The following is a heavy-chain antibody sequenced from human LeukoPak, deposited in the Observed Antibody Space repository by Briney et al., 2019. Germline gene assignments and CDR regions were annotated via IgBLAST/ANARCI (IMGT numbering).Heavy chain of an antibody. CDR3: ARGPVRSRGLWFGEGQGD. CDR2: IIPIFGTA. J-gene: IGHJ4*02. V-gene: IGHV1-69*06. D-gene: IGHD3-10*01. CDR1: GGTFSSYA. Sequence: ASVKVSCKASGGTFSSYAISWVRQAPGQGLEWMGGIIPIFGTANYAQKFQGRVTITADKSTSTAYMELSSLRSEDTAVYYCARGPVRSRGLWFGEGQGDWGQGTLVTVSS.